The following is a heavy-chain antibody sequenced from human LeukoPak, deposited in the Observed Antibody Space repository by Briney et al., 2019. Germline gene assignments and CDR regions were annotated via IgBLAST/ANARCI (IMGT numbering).Heavy chain of an antibody. CDR2: INHSGST. Sequence: SETLSLACAVYGGSFSGYYWSWLRQPPGKGLEWIGEINHSGSTNYNPSLKSRVTISVDTSKNQFSLKLSSVTAADTAVYYCARVRAQRITMVRGVFLDYWGQGTLVTVSS. J-gene: IGHJ4*02. V-gene: IGHV4-34*01. CDR3: ARVRAQRITMVRGVFLDY. D-gene: IGHD3-10*01. CDR1: GGSFSGYY.